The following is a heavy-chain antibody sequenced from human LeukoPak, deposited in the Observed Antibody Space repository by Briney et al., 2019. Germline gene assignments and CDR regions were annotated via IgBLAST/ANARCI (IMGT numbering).Heavy chain of an antibody. V-gene: IGHV4-34*01. D-gene: IGHD5-12*01. CDR1: GGPFSGYY. CDR3: ARGRGYRERYYFDY. CDR2: INHSGST. J-gene: IGHJ4*02. Sequence: SETLSLTCAVYGGPFSGYYWSWIRQPPGKGLEWIGEINHSGSTNYNPSLKSRVTISVDTSKNQFSLELSSVTAADTAVYYCARGRGYRERYYFDYWGQGTLVTVSS.